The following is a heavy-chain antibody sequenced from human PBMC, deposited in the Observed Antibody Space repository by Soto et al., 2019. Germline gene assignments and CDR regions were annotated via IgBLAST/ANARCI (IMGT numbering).Heavy chain of an antibody. J-gene: IGHJ4*02. CDR1: GYSITSGYY. V-gene: IGHV4-38-2*01. CDR2: IYHSGST. D-gene: IGHD5-12*01. CDR3: ARLPYSYSGYDETYFDY. Sequence: SETLSLTCAVSGYSITSGYYWGWIRQPPGKGLEWIGSIYHSGSTYYNPSLKSRVTISVDTPQKLFSLKLSSVTAADTAVYYCARLPYSYSGYDETYFDYWGQGTLGTVAS.